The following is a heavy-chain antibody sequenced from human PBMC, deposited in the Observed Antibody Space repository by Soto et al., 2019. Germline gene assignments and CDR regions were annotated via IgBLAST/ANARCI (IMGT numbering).Heavy chain of an antibody. Sequence: QLQLQESGPGLVKPSETLSLTCSVSGGSISSSNYYWGWIRQPPGKGLEWIGSIYYSGNTYYNPSLKSRVTISVDTSKNHFSPKLSSVTAADTAVYYCARHKNGLSVYFDYWCQGTLVTVSS. CDR1: GGSISSSNYY. D-gene: IGHD1-1*01. CDR3: ARHKNGLSVYFDY. CDR2: IYYSGNT. V-gene: IGHV4-39*01. J-gene: IGHJ4*02.